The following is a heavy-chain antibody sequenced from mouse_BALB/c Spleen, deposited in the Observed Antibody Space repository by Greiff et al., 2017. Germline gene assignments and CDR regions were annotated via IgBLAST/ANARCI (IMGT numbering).Heavy chain of an antibody. V-gene: IGHV5-6*01. CDR2: ISSGGSYT. CDR3: ARHHDGDYFDY. J-gene: IGHJ2*01. Sequence: EVNVVESGGDLVKPGGSLKLSCAASGFTFSSYGMSWVRQTPDKRLEWVATISSGGSYTYYPDSVKGRFTISRDNAKNTLYLQMSSLKSEDTAMYYCARHHDGDYFDYWGQGTTLTVSS. D-gene: IGHD2-12*01. CDR1: GFTFSSYG.